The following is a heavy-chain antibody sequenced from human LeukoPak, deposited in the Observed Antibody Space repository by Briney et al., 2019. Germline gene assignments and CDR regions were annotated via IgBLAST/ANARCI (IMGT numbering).Heavy chain of an antibody. CDR3: AGTPYYDILTGSGRDY. Sequence: SETLSLTCTVSGGSISYYYWSWIRQSPGKGLEWIGYIYYSGTTNYNPSLKSRVTISVDTSKNQFSLQLRSVTAADTAVCYCAGTPYYDILTGSGRDYWGQGTLVTVSS. CDR2: IYYSGTT. V-gene: IGHV4-59*01. J-gene: IGHJ4*02. D-gene: IGHD3-9*01. CDR1: GGSISYYY.